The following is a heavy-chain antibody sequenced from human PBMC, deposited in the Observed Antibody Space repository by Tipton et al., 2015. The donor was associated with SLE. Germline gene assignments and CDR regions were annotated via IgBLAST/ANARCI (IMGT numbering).Heavy chain of an antibody. Sequence: SLRLSCAASGFTFSSYSMNWVRQAPGKGLEWVSSISSSSSYIYYADSVKGRFTISRDNAKNSLYLQMNSLRAGDTAVYYCARDEGYSGYDGDDAFDIWGQGTMVTVSS. D-gene: IGHD5-12*01. CDR3: ARDEGYSGYDGDDAFDI. J-gene: IGHJ3*02. CDR1: GFTFSSYS. V-gene: IGHV3-21*01. CDR2: ISSSSSYI.